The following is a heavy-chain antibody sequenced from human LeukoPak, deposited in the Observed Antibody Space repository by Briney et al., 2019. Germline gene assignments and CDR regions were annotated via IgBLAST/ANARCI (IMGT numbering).Heavy chain of an antibody. CDR1: GFTFRSYA. D-gene: IGHD3-10*01. V-gene: IGHV3-23*01. J-gene: IGHJ4*02. Sequence: GGSLRLSCAASGFTFRSYAMSWVRQAPGEGLEWVSSLDASGAPTYYVDSVKGRFTISRDNAKNSLYLQMNSLRAEDTAVYYCARDRRDYYGSGISYWGQGTLVTVSS. CDR3: ARDRRDYYGSGISY. CDR2: LDASGAPT.